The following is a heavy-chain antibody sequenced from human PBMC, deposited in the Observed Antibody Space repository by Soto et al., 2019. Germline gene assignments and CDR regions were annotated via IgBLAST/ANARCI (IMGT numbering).Heavy chain of an antibody. CDR2: IWYDGSNK. D-gene: IGHD3-16*01. CDR1: GFAFSSYG. J-gene: IGHJ4*02. CDR3: ARDEKGGYGGALDY. V-gene: IGHV3-33*01. Sequence: QVQLVESGGGVVQPGRSLRLSCAASGFAFSSYGMHWVRQAPGRGLEWVAVIWYDGSNKYYRESVKGRFTISRDNSKDTVYLQMDSLRVEDTAMYYCARDEKGGYGGALDYWGQGTLVTVSA.